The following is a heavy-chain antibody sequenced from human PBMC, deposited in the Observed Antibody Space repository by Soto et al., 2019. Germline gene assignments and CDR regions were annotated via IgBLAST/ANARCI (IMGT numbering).Heavy chain of an antibody. Sequence: GGSLRLSCAASGFTFSSYWMHWVRQAPGKGLVWVSRINSDGSSTSYADSVKGRFTISRDNAKNTLYLQMNSLRAEDTAVYYCARVPSRDGYKGAFDIWGQGTMVTVSS. D-gene: IGHD5-12*01. CDR1: GFTFSSYW. J-gene: IGHJ3*02. V-gene: IGHV3-74*01. CDR3: ARVPSRDGYKGAFDI. CDR2: INSDGSST.